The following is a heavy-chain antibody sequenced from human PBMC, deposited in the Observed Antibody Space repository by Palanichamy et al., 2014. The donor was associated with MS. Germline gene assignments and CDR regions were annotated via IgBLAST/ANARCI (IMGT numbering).Heavy chain of an antibody. CDR1: GFTFSDYG. J-gene: IGHJ4*02. V-gene: IGHV3-30*18. CDR3: AKQALTGYNEIDF. CDR2: ISYDRSNK. D-gene: IGHD3-9*01. Sequence: QVQLVESGGGVVQPGRSLRLSCAASGFTFSDYGMHWVRQTPGKGLESVAVISYDRSNKYYADSVKGRFTISRDNSKNTLFLQMNSLRAEDTAVYYCAKQALTGYNEIDFWGQGTLVTVSS.